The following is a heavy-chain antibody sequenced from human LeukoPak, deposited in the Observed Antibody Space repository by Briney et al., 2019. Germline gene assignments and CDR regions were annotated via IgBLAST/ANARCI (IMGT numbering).Heavy chain of an antibody. J-gene: IGHJ5*02. CDR2: INPSGGST. CDR1: GYTFTSYY. D-gene: IGHD6-13*01. CDR3: ARDWGMGPSSSWA. Sequence: ASVKVSCKASGYTFTSYYMHWVRQAPGQGLEWMGIINPSGGSTSYAQKFQGRVTITADESTSTAYMELNSLTSEGSAMYYCARDWGMGPSSSWAWGQGTLVTVSS. V-gene: IGHV1-46*01.